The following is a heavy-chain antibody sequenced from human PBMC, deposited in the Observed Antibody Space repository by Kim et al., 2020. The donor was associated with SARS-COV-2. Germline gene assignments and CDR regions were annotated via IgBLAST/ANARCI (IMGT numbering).Heavy chain of an antibody. CDR1: GFPVNTYD. J-gene: IGHJ4*02. Sequence: GGSLRLSCAASGFPVNTYDMHWVRLTTGEGLEWVSSIDPTGDTYYPDSVKGRFTISRDNAKNSLYLQMNSLTVADTAVYYCARACNYYDISAAYWGQGTLVTVSS. D-gene: IGHD3-22*01. CDR3: ARACNYYDISAAY. CDR2: IDPTGDT. V-gene: IGHV3-13*01.